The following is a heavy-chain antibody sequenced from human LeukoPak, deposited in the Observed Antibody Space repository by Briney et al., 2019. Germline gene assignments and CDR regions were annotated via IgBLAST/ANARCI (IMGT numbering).Heavy chain of an antibody. CDR1: GFTFSSYA. CDR2: ISGSGGNT. V-gene: IGHV3-23*01. CDR3: AKDLTTDRSSTSCPLSFDY. D-gene: IGHD2-2*01. Sequence: GSLRLSCAASGFTFSSYAMSWVRQAPGKGLEWVSAISGSGGNTFYADSVKGRFTISRDNSKNTLYLQMSSLRAEDTAVYYCAKDLTTDRSSTSCPLSFDYWGQGTLVTVSS. J-gene: IGHJ4*02.